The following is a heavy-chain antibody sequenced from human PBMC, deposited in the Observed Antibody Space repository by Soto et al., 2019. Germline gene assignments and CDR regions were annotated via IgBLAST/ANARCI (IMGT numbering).Heavy chain of an antibody. D-gene: IGHD3-9*01. CDR2: IYYSGST. V-gene: IGHV4-59*01. J-gene: IGHJ6*02. CDR1: GGSISSYY. Sequence: SETLSLTCTVSGGSISSYYWSWIRQPPGKGLEWIGYIYYSGSTNYNPSLKSRVTISVDTSKNQISLKLSSVTAAYTAVYYCARDHPHRYYYGMDVWGQGTTVTVSS. CDR3: ARDHPHRYYYGMDV.